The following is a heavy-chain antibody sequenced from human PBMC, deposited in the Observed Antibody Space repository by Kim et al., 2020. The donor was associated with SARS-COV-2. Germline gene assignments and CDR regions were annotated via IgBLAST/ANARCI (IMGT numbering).Heavy chain of an antibody. V-gene: IGHV4-34*01. D-gene: IGHD6-6*01. CDR2: INHSGST. CDR3: ARGGFIAARPRKAFDI. Sequence: SETLSLTCAVYGGSFSGYYWSWIRQPPGKGLEWIGEINHSGSTNYNPSLKSRVTISVDTSKNQFSLKLSSVTAADTAVYYCARGGFIAARPRKAFDIWGQGTMVTVSS. J-gene: IGHJ3*02. CDR1: GGSFSGYY.